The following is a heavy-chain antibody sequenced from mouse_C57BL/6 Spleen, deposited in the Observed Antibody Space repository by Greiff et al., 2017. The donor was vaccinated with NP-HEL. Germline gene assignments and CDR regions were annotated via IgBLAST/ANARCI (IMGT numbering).Heavy chain of an antibody. J-gene: IGHJ1*03. D-gene: IGHD1-1*01. CDR1: GYTFTSYG. Sequence: QVHVKQSGAELARPGASVKLSCKASGYTFTSYGISWVKQRTGQGLAWIGEIYPRSGNTYYNEKFKGKATLTADKSSSTAYMELRSLTSEDSAVYFCARFPFITTVGYFDVWGTGTTVTVSS. CDR3: ARFPFITTVGYFDV. CDR2: IYPRSGNT. V-gene: IGHV1-81*01.